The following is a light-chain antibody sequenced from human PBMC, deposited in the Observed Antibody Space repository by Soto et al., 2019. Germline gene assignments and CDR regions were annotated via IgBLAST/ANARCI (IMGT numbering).Light chain of an antibody. CDR3: QQDSSWPLT. CDR1: QDIRSS. V-gene: IGKV3-15*01. Sequence: EIWMTQSPATLSVSPGERVTLSCRASQDIRSSLAWYQQKPGQAPRLLIYGASIRATGVPATFSGSGSGTEFTLSISSLQSEHLGVYYCQQDSSWPLTFGGGTKVDIK. CDR2: GAS. J-gene: IGKJ4*01.